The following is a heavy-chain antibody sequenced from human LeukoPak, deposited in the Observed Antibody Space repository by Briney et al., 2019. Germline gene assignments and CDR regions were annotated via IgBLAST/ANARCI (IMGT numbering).Heavy chain of an antibody. D-gene: IGHD6-13*01. CDR3: AREGTAAGPTIDY. CDR1: GYTFTGYY. Sequence: ASVKVSCKTSGYTFTGYYMHWVRQAPGQGLEWMGWINPNSGGTNYAQKFQGRVTMTRDTSISTAYMELSSLRSEDTAVYYCAREGTAAGPTIDYWGQGTLVTVSS. CDR2: INPNSGGT. V-gene: IGHV1-2*02. J-gene: IGHJ4*02.